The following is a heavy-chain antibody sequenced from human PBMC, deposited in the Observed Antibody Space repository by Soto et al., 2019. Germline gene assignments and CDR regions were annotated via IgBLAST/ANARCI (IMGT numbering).Heavy chain of an antibody. Sequence: QVQLVQSGAEVKKPGASVKISCKASGYTFTSYAMHWVRQAPGQRLEWMGWINAGNGNTKYSQKFQGRVTITRDTSARPAYMELSSLRSEDTAVYYCARAILYYYDSSGPGADWGQGTLVTVSS. J-gene: IGHJ4*02. CDR2: INAGNGNT. CDR3: ARAILYYYDSSGPGAD. D-gene: IGHD3-22*01. CDR1: GYTFTSYA. V-gene: IGHV1-3*01.